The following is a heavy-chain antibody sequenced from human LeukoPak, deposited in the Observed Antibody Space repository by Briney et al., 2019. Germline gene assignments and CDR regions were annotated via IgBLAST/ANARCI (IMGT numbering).Heavy chain of an antibody. J-gene: IGHJ4*02. CDR3: ASHYYDSSGYYSGFDY. CDR2: IYYTGST. Sequence: SETLSLTCTVSGGSISSSSYYWGWIRQPPGKGLEWIGSIYYTGSTYYNPSLKSRVTISVDTSKNQFSLKLSSVTAADTAVYFCASHYYDSSGYYSGFDYWGQGTLVTVSS. V-gene: IGHV4-39*01. CDR1: GGSISSSSYY. D-gene: IGHD3-22*01.